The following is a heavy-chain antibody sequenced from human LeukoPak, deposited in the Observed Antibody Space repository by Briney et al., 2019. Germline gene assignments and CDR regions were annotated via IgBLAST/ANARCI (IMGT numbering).Heavy chain of an antibody. V-gene: IGHV4-4*07. Sequence: SETLSLTCTVSGGSISSYYWIWIRQPAGKGLEWIGPIDTSGSTNYNPSLKSRVTMSVDTSKNQFSLKLSSVTAADTAVYYCARTVTTPQGYYYYGMDVWGQGTTVTVSS. CDR2: IDTSGST. CDR1: GGSISSYY. D-gene: IGHD4-17*01. CDR3: ARTVTTPQGYYYYGMDV. J-gene: IGHJ6*02.